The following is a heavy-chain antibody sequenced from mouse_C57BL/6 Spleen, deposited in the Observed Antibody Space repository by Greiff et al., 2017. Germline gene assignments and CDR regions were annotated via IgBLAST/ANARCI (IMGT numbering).Heavy chain of an antibody. Sequence: VQLQQSGAELVRPGASVKLSCIASGFNIKDDYMHWVKQRPEQGLEWIGWIDPENGDTEYASKFQGKATITADTSSNTAYLQLSSLTSEDTAVYYCTTYYYGSSYWFAYWGQGTLVTVSA. V-gene: IGHV14-4*01. CDR1: GFNIKDDY. D-gene: IGHD1-1*01. CDR3: TTYYYGSSYWFAY. CDR2: IDPENGDT. J-gene: IGHJ3*01.